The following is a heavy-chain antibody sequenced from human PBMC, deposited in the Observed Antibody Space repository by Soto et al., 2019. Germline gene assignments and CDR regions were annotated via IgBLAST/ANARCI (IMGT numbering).Heavy chain of an antibody. Sequence: PGGSLRLSCAASGVTFSSYGMHWVRQAPGKGLEWVAVIWYDGSNKYYADSVKGRFTISRDNSKNTLYLQMNSLRAEDTAVYYCARSGYCSGGSCYPYYYYGKDVWGQGTTVTVSS. CDR1: GVTFSSYG. CDR3: ARSGYCSGGSCYPYYYYGKDV. V-gene: IGHV3-33*01. J-gene: IGHJ6*02. CDR2: IWYDGSNK. D-gene: IGHD2-15*01.